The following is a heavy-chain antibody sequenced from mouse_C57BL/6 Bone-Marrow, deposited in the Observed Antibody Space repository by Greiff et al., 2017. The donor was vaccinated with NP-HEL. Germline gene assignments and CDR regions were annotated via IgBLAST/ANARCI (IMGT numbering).Heavy chain of an antibody. CDR3: AIAIRDPACWYFDV. D-gene: IGHD2-4*01. CDR1: GYTFTSYW. CDR2: IHPNSGST. J-gene: IGHJ1*03. Sequence: VQLQQPGAELVKPGASVKLSCKASGYTFTSYWMHWVKQRPGQGLEWIGMIHPNSGSTNYNEKFTGKATLTVDKSSSTAYMKRSSLTSEDCAVYYCAIAIRDPACWYFDVWGTGTTVTVSS. V-gene: IGHV1-64*01.